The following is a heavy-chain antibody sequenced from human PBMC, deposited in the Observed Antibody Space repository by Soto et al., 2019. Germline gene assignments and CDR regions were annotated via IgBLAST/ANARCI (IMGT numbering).Heavy chain of an antibody. J-gene: IGHJ5*01. Sequence: EVQLLQSGGGLVQPGGSLRLSCAASGFTFRTYAMAWVRQAPGKGLEWVSSIGGTGGSTDYADFVQGRFIISRDNSKDTIYLQMNSLRAEDTALYYCAKVTRLTVVRGKLSADWFDSWGQGTRVTVSS. CDR1: GFTFRTYA. CDR2: IGGTGGST. D-gene: IGHD3-10*01. CDR3: AKVTRLTVVRGKLSADWFDS. V-gene: IGHV3-23*01.